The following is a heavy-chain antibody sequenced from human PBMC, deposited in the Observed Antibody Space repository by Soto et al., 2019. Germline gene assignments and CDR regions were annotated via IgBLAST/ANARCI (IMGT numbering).Heavy chain of an antibody. CDR3: ARPRYNWNDVGY. V-gene: IGHV4-39*01. Sequence: SETLSLTCTVSGGSISSSSYYWGWIRQPPGKGLEWIGSIYYSGSTYYNPSLKSRVTISVDTSKNQFSLKLSSVTAADTAVYYCARPRYNWNDVGYWGQGTLVTVSS. D-gene: IGHD1-1*01. CDR2: IYYSGST. CDR1: GGSISSSSYY. J-gene: IGHJ4*02.